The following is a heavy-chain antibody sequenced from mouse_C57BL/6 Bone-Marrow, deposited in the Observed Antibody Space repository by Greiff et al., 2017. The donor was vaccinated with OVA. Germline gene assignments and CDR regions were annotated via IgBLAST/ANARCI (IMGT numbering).Heavy chain of an antibody. Sequence: VKLMESGAELVRPGTSVKMSCKASGYTFTNYWIGWAKQRPGHGLEWIGDIYPGGGYTNYNEKFKGKATLTADKSSSTAYMQFSSLTSEDSAVYYCAREGSDYFDYWGQGTTLTVSS. J-gene: IGHJ2*01. CDR3: AREGSDYFDY. CDR1: GYTFTNYW. CDR2: IYPGGGYT. V-gene: IGHV1-63*01.